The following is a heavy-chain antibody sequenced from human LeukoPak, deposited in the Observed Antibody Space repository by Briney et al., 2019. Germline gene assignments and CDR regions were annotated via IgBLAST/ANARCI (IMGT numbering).Heavy chain of an antibody. J-gene: IGHJ4*02. CDR2: IHTSGHT. V-gene: IGHV4-4*09. CDR3: ARGYFDSSGYSNPFDS. Sequence: PSEPLSLTCTVSGGSISSHYWSWIRQPPGKGLEWIGYIHTSGHTNSNPSLKSRVTMSVDTSKNEFSLKLRSVAAADTALYYCARGYFDSSGYSNPFDSWGQGTLVTVSS. CDR1: GGSISSHY. D-gene: IGHD3-22*01.